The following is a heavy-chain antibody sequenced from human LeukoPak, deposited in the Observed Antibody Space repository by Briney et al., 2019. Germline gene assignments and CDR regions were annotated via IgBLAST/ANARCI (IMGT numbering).Heavy chain of an antibody. CDR1: GFTFSSYA. J-gene: IGHJ4*02. CDR2: ISGSGGST. Sequence: SGGSLRLSCAASGFTFSSYAMSWVRQAPGKGLEWVSAISGSGGSTYYADSVKGRFTISRDNSKNTLYLQMNSLRAEDTAVYYCAKLGRAYGSGSYYNDYWGQGTLVTVSS. D-gene: IGHD3-10*01. V-gene: IGHV3-23*01. CDR3: AKLGRAYGSGSYYNDY.